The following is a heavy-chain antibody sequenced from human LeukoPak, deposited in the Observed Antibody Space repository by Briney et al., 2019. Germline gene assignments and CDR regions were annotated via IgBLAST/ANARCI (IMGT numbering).Heavy chain of an antibody. CDR1: GFTFSSYE. V-gene: IGHV3-48*03. Sequence: PGGSLRLSCAASGFTFSSYEMNWVRQAPGEGLEWVSYISSSGNTKYYADSVKGRFTISRDNAKNSLYLQMNSLRAEDTAVYYCARDLRGFPYYYYYMDVWGKGTTVTVSS. J-gene: IGHJ6*03. CDR2: ISSSGNTK. CDR3: ARDLRGFPYYYYYMDV.